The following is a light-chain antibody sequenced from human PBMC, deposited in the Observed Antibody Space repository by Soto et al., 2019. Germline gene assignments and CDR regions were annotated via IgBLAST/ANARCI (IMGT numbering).Light chain of an antibody. CDR2: SAS. CDR3: QQYYRRPLFT. J-gene: IGKJ3*01. V-gene: IGKV3-15*01. CDR1: QTVSSN. Sequence: EIVMTQSPATLSVSLGERATLSCRASQTVSSNLAWYQQKPGQAPRLLIYSASTRATGIPARFSGSGSGTEFTLIISSLQSEDFAVYHCQQYYRRPLFTFGPGTKVNI.